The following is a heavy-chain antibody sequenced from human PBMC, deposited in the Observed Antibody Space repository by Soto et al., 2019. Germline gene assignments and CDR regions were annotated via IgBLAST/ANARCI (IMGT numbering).Heavy chain of an antibody. J-gene: IGHJ5*02. Sequence: QLQLVQSAAEVKKPGASVRVSCKAYGYPFIKYGISWIRQAPEQGLEWMGWIKVDSGYTNYAQKFQGRVTMTADTSSDTAFMDLRSLRLDDTAVDFCATSYDTGFDPWGQGTLVSVSA. D-gene: IGHD3-9*01. CDR2: IKVDSGYT. CDR3: ATSYDTGFDP. V-gene: IGHV1-18*04. CDR1: GYPFIKYG.